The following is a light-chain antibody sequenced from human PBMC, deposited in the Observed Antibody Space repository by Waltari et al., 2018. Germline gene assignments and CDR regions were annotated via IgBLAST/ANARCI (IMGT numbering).Light chain of an antibody. Sequence: QSVLTQPPSASGTPGPRVTTSCSGTSPNTGVRPVHWYQQLPGTAPKLLIYGVIQRPSGVPDRFSGSKSGTSASLAISGLQSEDEADYFCAAWDRSLRIVVFGGGTKLTVL. CDR2: GVI. CDR3: AAWDRSLRIVV. V-gene: IGLV1-44*01. CDR1: SPNTGVRP. J-gene: IGLJ2*01.